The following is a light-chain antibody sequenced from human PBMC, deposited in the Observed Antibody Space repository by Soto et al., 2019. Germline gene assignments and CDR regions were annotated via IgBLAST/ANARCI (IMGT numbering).Light chain of an antibody. Sequence: DLQMTQSPSTLSASVGDRVTITCRASQSLSSLLAWYQQKPGRAPTLLIYKASTLESGVPSRFSGSGSGTEFTLTISSLQPDDFATYYCQQYNNYPLTFGQGTRLEIK. CDR1: QSLSSL. CDR3: QQYNNYPLT. V-gene: IGKV1-5*03. J-gene: IGKJ5*01. CDR2: KAS.